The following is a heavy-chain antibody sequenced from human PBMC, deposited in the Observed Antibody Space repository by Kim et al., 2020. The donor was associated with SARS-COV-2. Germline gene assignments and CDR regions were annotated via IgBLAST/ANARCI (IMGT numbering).Heavy chain of an antibody. J-gene: IGHJ4*02. V-gene: IGHV1-18*01. CDR2: ISAYNGNT. Sequence: ASVKVSCKASGYTFTSYGISWVRQAPGQGLEWMGWISAYNGNTNYAQKLQGRVTMTTDTSTSTAYMELRSLRSDDTAVYYCARVICGGDCYSRGDYWGQGTLVTVSS. D-gene: IGHD2-21*02. CDR3: ARVICGGDCYSRGDY. CDR1: GYTFTSYG.